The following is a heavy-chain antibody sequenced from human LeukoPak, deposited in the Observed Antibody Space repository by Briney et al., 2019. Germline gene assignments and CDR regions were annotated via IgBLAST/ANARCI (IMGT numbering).Heavy chain of an antibody. D-gene: IGHD2-15*01. Sequence: ASVKVSCKASGYTFTGYYMHWVRQAPGQGLEWMGWINPSSGGTNYAQKFQGWVTMTRDTSISTAYMELSRLRSDDTAVYYCARAYCSGGSCYQGFDYWGQGTLVTVSS. CDR1: GYTFTGYY. V-gene: IGHV1-2*04. CDR3: ARAYCSGGSCYQGFDY. J-gene: IGHJ4*02. CDR2: INPSSGGT.